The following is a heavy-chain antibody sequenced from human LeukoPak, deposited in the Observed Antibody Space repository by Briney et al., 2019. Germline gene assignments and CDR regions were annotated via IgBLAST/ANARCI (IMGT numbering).Heavy chain of an antibody. CDR3: AKATQWLAFDY. Sequence: SETLSLTCTVSGGSISSHFWSGIRQSPGKRLEWIGNIYNSGTTNYNPSLNSRVTISIDTSRNQLSLQLTSVTAADTAVYYCAKATQWLAFDYWGRGTLVTVSS. J-gene: IGHJ4*02. D-gene: IGHD6-19*01. CDR1: GGSISSHF. CDR2: IYNSGTT. V-gene: IGHV4-59*11.